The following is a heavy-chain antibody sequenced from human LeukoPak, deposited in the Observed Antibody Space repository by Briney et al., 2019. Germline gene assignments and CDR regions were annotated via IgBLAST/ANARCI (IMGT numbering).Heavy chain of an antibody. J-gene: IGHJ4*02. Sequence: PGGSLRLSCAASGFTFSSYGMHWVRQAPGKGLEWVSVIYNSGGTYYADSVKGRFTISRDNSKNTVYLQMNSLRAEDTAVYYCARDRSMATRLWTPTDYWGQGTLVTVSS. CDR1: GFTFSSYG. V-gene: IGHV3-66*01. CDR2: IYNSGGT. D-gene: IGHD6-6*01. CDR3: ARDRSMATRLWTPTDY.